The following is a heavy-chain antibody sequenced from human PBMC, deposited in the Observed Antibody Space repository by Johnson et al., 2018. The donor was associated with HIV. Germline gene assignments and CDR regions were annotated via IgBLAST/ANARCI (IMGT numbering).Heavy chain of an antibody. V-gene: IGHV3-74*02. J-gene: IGHJ3*02. Sequence: VQLVESGGGVVRPGGSLRLSCAASGFTFSNYWMHWVRQAPGKGLVWVSRMNGDGSSTTYADSVTGRFTISRENSKNTLYLQMNSLRAEAQAVYYCARVQPVGGSYHDAFDIWGQGTMVTVSS. CDR2: MNGDGSST. CDR3: ARVQPVGGSYHDAFDI. CDR1: GFTFSNYW. D-gene: IGHD1-1*01.